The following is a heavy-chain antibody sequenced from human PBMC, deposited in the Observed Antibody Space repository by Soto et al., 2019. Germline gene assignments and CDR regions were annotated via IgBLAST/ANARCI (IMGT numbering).Heavy chain of an antibody. J-gene: IGHJ5*02. Sequence: SETLSLTCTVSGGSISSYYWSWIRQPPGKGLEWIGYIYYSGSTNYNPSLKSRVTISVDTSKNQFSLKLSSVTAADTAVYYCARDFEGYYDSSGYYYSWFDPWGQGTLVTVSS. V-gene: IGHV4-59*01. CDR1: GGSISSYY. D-gene: IGHD3-22*01. CDR3: ARDFEGYYDSSGYYYSWFDP. CDR2: IYYSGST.